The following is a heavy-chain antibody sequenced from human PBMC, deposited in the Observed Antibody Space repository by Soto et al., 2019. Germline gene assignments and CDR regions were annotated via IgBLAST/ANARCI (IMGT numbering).Heavy chain of an antibody. Sequence: ASVKVSCKTSGYSFPDYSINWVRQAPGQGLEWLGWITVYNGHTNYAPSLQGRVTITTDTATSTVYMELTTLRSDDTAVYYCAREGGSLNWFDPWGQGTLVTVSS. CDR1: GYSFPDYS. D-gene: IGHD1-26*01. V-gene: IGHV1-18*01. CDR3: AREGGSLNWFDP. J-gene: IGHJ5*02. CDR2: ITVYNGHT.